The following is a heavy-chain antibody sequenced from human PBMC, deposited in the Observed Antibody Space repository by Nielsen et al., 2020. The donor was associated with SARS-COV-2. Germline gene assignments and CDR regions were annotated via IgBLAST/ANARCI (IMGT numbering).Heavy chain of an antibody. J-gene: IGHJ5*02. CDR3: ATGPVSGINWFDP. D-gene: IGHD2-15*01. Sequence: ASVKVSCKVSGYTLTELSMHWVRQAPGKGLEWMVGFDPEDGETIYAQKFQGRVTMTEDTSTDTAYMELSRLRSEDTAVYYCATGPVSGINWFDPWGQGTLVTVSS. CDR2: FDPEDGET. CDR1: GYTLTELS. V-gene: IGHV1-24*01.